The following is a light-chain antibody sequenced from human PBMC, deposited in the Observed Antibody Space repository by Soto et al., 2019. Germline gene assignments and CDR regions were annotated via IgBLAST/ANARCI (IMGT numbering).Light chain of an antibody. J-gene: IGLJ1*01. CDR3: GSYTTSSNDV. CDR2: DVS. Sequence: QSVLTQPASVSGSPGQSITISCTGTISDVGSYNYVSWYQQYPGKAPKLMIYDVSTRPSGVSDRFSGSKSGNTASLTISGLRAEDEADYYCGSYTTSSNDVFGTGTKATVL. CDR1: ISDVGSYNY. V-gene: IGLV2-14*03.